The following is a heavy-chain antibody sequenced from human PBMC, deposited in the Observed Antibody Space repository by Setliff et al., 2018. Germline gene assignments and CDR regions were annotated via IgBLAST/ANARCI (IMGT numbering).Heavy chain of an antibody. V-gene: IGHV4-38-2*01. CDR3: ARGLSYYDSSGSLLAPYAFDI. Sequence: PSETLSLTCAVSGSSIISDYYWVWIRQPPGRGLEWIGSIFQSGNTYYNPSLKSRVTISVDTSKNQFSLEVNSVTAADTAMYYCARGLSYYDSSGSLLAPYAFDIWGQGTMVTVS. CDR2: IFQSGNT. D-gene: IGHD3-22*01. CDR1: GSSIISDYY. J-gene: IGHJ3*02.